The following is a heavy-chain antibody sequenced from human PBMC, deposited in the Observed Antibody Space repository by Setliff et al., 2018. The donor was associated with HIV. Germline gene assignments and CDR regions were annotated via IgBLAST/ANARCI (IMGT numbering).Heavy chain of an antibody. CDR3: ARDMMYHYDRSGSFGWFGP. V-gene: IGHV4-39*07. J-gene: IGHJ5*02. CDR1: GDSISSSACY. Sequence: SETLSLPCTVSGDSISSSACYWSWIRQPPGKGLEWIGEINHSGSTNYHPSLKSRVTISVDTSKNQFSLKLSSVTAADTAVYYCARDMMYHYDRSGSFGWFGPWGQGTQVTVSS. CDR2: INHSGST. D-gene: IGHD3-22*01.